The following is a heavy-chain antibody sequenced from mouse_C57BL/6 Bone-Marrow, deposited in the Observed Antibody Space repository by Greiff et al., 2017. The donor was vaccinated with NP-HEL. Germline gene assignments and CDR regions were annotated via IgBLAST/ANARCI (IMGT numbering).Heavy chain of an antibody. Sequence: QVQLQQPGAELVKPGASVKMSCKASGYTFTSYWITWVKQRPGQGLEWIGDIYPGSGSTNYNEKFKSKATLTVDTSSSTAYLQLSSLTSEDSAVYYCARAVSSYFYAMDDWGQGTSVTVSS. CDR1: GYTFTSYW. CDR2: IYPGSGST. D-gene: IGHD1-1*01. J-gene: IGHJ4*01. CDR3: ARAVSSYFYAMDD. V-gene: IGHV1-55*01.